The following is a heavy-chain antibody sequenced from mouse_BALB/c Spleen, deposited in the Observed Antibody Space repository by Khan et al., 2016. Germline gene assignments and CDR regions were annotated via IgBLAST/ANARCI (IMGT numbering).Heavy chain of an antibody. CDR3: AGVTTGDFFDY. Sequence: EVQLQESGPDLVKPSQSLSLTCTVTGYSITSGYSWHWIRQFPGNKLEWMGYIHYSTRTNYSPPLTSRISITRDTSKHQFFLQLNSVTTEDTATYYCAGVTTGDFFDYWGQGTTLTVSS. D-gene: IGHD2-2*01. J-gene: IGHJ2*01. V-gene: IGHV3-1*02. CDR2: IHYSTRT. CDR1: GYSITSGYS.